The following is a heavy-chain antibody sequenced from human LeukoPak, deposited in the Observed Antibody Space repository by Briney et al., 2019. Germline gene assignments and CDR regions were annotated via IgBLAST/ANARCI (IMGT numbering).Heavy chain of an antibody. Sequence: ASVKVSCKASGYIFSNYDISWVRQATGQGLEWMGWMNPNSGNRGYALQFQGRVTFSTDTSITTAYMEMSSVRSDDTAVYYCARALRYQLLPDYWGQGTLVAASS. D-gene: IGHD2-2*01. V-gene: IGHV1-8*01. CDR2: MNPNSGNR. CDR3: ARALRYQLLPDY. CDR1: GYIFSNYD. J-gene: IGHJ4*02.